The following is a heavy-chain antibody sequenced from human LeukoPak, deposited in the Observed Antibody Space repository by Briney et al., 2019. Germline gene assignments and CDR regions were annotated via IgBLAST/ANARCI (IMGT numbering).Heavy chain of an antibody. CDR1: GYTFTNYY. CDR3: AGAVVAEQKGGFDY. Sequence: ASAKVSCKASGYTFTNYYTHWMRQAPGQGLEWMGIINPSGGSASYAQKFQGRVTMTRDTSTSTVYMELSSLRSEDTAVYYCAGAVVAEQKGGFDYWGQGTLVTVSS. V-gene: IGHV1-46*01. J-gene: IGHJ4*02. CDR2: INPSGGSA. D-gene: IGHD2-15*01.